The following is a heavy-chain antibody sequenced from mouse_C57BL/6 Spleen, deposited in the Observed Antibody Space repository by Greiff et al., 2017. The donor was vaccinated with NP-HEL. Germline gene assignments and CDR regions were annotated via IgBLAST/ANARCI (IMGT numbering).Heavy chain of an antibody. CDR3: AKRTGTGDDY. CDR1: GYTFTSYW. J-gene: IGHJ2*01. V-gene: IGHV1-64*01. Sequence: VQLQQSGAELVKPGASVKLSCKASGYTFTSYWMHWVKQRPGQGLEWIGMIHPNSGSTNYNEKFKSKATLTVDKSSSTAYMQLSSLTSDDSAVYYCAKRTGTGDDYWGQGTTLTVSS. D-gene: IGHD4-1*01. CDR2: IHPNSGST.